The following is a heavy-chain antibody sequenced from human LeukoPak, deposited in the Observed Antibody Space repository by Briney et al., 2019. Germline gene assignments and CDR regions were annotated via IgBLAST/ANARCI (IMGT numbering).Heavy chain of an antibody. Sequence: ASVKVSCKASGYTFTSYYMHWVRQAPGQGLEWMGRINPNSGGTNYAQKFQGRVTMTRDTSISTAYMELSRLRSDDTAVYYCARSGPIVPAKVNWFDPWGQGTLVTVSS. V-gene: IGHV1-2*06. D-gene: IGHD2-2*01. CDR1: GYTFTSYY. J-gene: IGHJ5*02. CDR2: INPNSGGT. CDR3: ARSGPIVPAKVNWFDP.